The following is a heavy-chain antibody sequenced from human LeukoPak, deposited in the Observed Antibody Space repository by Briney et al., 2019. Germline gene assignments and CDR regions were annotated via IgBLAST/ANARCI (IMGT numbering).Heavy chain of an antibody. CDR3: VRYHDLSGSFGGLDP. CDR1: GYTFTGYY. Sequence: ASVKVSCKASGYTFTGYYMHWVRQAPGQGLEWMGWIYPISGATNYAQKFQGRVTMTRDTSITTAYMELSRLRSDDTAIYYCVRYHDLSGSFGGLDPWGQGTLVTVSS. D-gene: IGHD3-22*01. CDR2: IYPISGAT. V-gene: IGHV1-2*02. J-gene: IGHJ5*02.